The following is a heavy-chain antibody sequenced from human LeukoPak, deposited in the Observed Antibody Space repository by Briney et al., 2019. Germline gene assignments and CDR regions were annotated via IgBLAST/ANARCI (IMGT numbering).Heavy chain of an antibody. CDR1: GYSFTSYW. J-gene: IGHJ6*02. CDR3: ARSLYSSYYYYGMDV. Sequence: GESLKISCKGSGYSFTSYWIGWVRQMPGKGLEWMGIIYPGDSDTRYSPSFQGQVTISADKSISTAYLQWSSLKASDTAMYYCARSLYSSYYYYGMDVWGQGTTVTDSS. V-gene: IGHV5-51*01. D-gene: IGHD4-11*01. CDR2: IYPGDSDT.